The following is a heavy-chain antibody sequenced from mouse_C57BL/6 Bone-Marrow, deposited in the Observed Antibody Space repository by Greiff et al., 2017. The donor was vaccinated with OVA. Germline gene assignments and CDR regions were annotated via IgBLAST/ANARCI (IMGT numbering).Heavy chain of an antibody. J-gene: IGHJ1*03. D-gene: IGHD1-1*01. CDR2: IDPENGDT. CDR3: TTWDITTVVGYFDV. Sequence: EVKLVESGAELVRPGASVKLSCTASGFNIKDDYMHWVKQRPEQGLEWIGWIDPENGDTEYASKFQGKATITADTSSNTAYLQLSSLTSEDTAVYYCTTWDITTVVGYFDVWGTGTTVTVSS. V-gene: IGHV14-4*01. CDR1: GFNIKDDY.